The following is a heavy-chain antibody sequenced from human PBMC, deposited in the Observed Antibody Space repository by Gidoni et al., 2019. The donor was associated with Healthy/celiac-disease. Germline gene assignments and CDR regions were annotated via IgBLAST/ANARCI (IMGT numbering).Heavy chain of an antibody. CDR3: AKASSGSYLFDY. CDR2: ISGSGGST. CDR1: GFTFSSDA. J-gene: IGHJ4*02. V-gene: IGHV3-23*01. D-gene: IGHD3-10*01. Sequence: EVQLLQSGGGLVQPGGSLSLSCAASGFTFSSDAMSWVRQAPGKGLEWVSAISGSGGSTYYADSVKGRFTIARDNSKNTLYLKMNSRRAEDTAVYYCAKASSGSYLFDYWGQGTLVTVSS.